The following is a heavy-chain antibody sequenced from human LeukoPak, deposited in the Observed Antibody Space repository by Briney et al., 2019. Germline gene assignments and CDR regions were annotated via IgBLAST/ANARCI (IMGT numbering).Heavy chain of an antibody. J-gene: IGHJ4*02. CDR1: GFTFSSYW. V-gene: IGHV3-7*01. CDR2: IKQDGSEK. CDR3: ARERGYGSGSYPLDY. D-gene: IGHD3-10*01. Sequence: GGSLRLSCAASGFTFSSYWMSWVRQAPGKGLEWVANIKQDGSEKYYVDSVKGRFTISRDNAKNSLYLQMNSLRAEDTAVYYCARERGYGSGSYPLDYWGQGTLVTVSS.